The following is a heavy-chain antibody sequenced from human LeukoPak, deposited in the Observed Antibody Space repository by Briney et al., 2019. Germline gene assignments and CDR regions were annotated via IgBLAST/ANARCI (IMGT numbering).Heavy chain of an antibody. D-gene: IGHD3-10*01. CDR3: ARGMGTYYDGSGSYFSYYYMDV. CDR2: INPNSGNT. V-gene: IGHV1-8*03. CDR1: GYTFTSYD. J-gene: IGHJ6*03. Sequence: ASVKVPCKASGYTFTSYDINWVRQATGQGLEWMGWINPNSGNTGYAQKFQGRVTITRNTSISTAYMELSSLRSEDTAVYYCARGMGTYYDGSGSYFSYYYMDVWGKGTTVTVSS.